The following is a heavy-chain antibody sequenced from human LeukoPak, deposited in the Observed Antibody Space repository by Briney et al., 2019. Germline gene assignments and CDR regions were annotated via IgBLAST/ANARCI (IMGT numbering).Heavy chain of an antibody. CDR2: NSDGSST. V-gene: IGHV3-74*01. J-gene: IGHJ6*03. CDR3: ARGPFGLPGDYYMDV. D-gene: IGHD3/OR15-3a*01. CDR1: GFTFSSYW. Sequence: GGSLRLSCAASGFTFSSYWMHWVRQAPGKGLMWVSRNSDGSSTSYADSVKGRFTISRDNAKNTLYLQMNSLRAEDTAVYYCARGPFGLPGDYYMDVWGKGTTVTVSS.